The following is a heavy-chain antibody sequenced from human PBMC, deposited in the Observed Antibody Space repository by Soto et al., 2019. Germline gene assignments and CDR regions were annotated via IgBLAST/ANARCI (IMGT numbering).Heavy chain of an antibody. J-gene: IGHJ6*02. CDR1: GFTFSSYA. CDR3: ARDRTQYCISTSCYEIDDYYGMDV. V-gene: IGHV3-30-3*01. D-gene: IGHD2-2*01. CDR2: ISYDGSNK. Sequence: GGSLRLSCAASGFTFSSYAMHWVRQAPGKGLEWVAVISYDGSNKYYADSLKGRFTISRDNSKNTLYLQMNSLRAEDTAVYYCARDRTQYCISTSCYEIDDYYGMDVWGQGTTVTVSS.